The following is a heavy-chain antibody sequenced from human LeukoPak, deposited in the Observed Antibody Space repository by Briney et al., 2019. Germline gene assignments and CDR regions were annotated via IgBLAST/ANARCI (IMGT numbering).Heavy chain of an antibody. CDR3: AREASGYSYGYGEH. Sequence: SETLSLTCTVSGGSISTYYYNWIRQPAGKGLEWLGRIYTSGSTNYNPSLKSRVTMSVDTSKNHLSQKLSSVTAADTAVYYCAREASGYSYGYGEHWGQGTLVTVSS. CDR1: GGSISTYY. J-gene: IGHJ4*02. CDR2: IYTSGST. D-gene: IGHD5-18*01. V-gene: IGHV4-4*07.